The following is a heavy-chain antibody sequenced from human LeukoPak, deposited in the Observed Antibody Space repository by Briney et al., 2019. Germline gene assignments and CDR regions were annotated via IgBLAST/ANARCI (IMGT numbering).Heavy chain of an antibody. D-gene: IGHD6-13*01. CDR1: GFTFSNYA. CDR2: ISGSGGAT. J-gene: IGHJ5*02. CDR3: AKSFGDYSSTWNTRNWFDP. V-gene: IGHV3-23*01. Sequence: TGGSLRLSCTASGFTFSNYAMNWVRQAPGKGLEWVSAISGSGGATYYADSVKGRFTISRDNSKNRLYLQMNSLRAEDTAVYYCAKSFGDYSSTWNTRNWFDPWGQGTLVTVSS.